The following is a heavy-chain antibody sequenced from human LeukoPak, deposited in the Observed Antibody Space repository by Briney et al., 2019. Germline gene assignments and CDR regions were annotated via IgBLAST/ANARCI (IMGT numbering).Heavy chain of an antibody. CDR3: ARRGYGDYAPFDY. J-gene: IGHJ4*02. V-gene: IGHV3-66*04. Sequence: GESLRLSCAVSGFTVTSNYMSWVRQAPGEGLEWVSFIYSGDTTYYADSVKGRFTISRDNSKNTLYLQMNSLRAEDTAVYYCARRGYGDYAPFDYWGQGTLVTVSS. D-gene: IGHD4-17*01. CDR1: GFTVTSNY. CDR2: IYSGDTT.